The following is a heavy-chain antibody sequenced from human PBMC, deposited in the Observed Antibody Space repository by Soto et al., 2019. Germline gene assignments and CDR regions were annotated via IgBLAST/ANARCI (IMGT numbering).Heavy chain of an antibody. CDR1: GGSLSSSRCH. V-gene: IGHV4-61*05. Sequence: SETLSLTCTVSGGSLSSSRCHWGWVRQPPRKGLEWIGYIHNIGSTNYNPSLKSRVTISVDTSKNQFSLKLISVTAADTAVYYCARHARSTSSSSQHYIDSWGQGALVTVSS. D-gene: IGHD2-2*01. CDR3: ARHARSTSSSSQHYIDS. J-gene: IGHJ4*02. CDR2: IHNIGST.